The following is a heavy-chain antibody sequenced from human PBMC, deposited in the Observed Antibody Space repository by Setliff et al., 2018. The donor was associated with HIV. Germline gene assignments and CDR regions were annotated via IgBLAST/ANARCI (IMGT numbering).Heavy chain of an antibody. CDR1: GASMRGRY. CDR3: ARDHLGSGTYWDDAFDV. D-gene: IGHD1-26*01. Sequence: SSETLSLTCTVSGASMRGRYWNWVRQAPGKGLEWVGNINQDGNKKYYVASVKGRFTISRDNAKNSLYLQMDTLRAEDTALYYCARDHLGSGTYWDDAFDVWGQGTMVTVSS. CDR2: INQDGNKK. J-gene: IGHJ3*01. V-gene: IGHV3-7*01.